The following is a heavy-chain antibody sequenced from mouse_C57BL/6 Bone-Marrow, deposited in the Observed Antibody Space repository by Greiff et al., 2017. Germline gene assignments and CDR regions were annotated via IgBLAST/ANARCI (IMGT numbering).Heavy chain of an antibody. CDR1: GFTFSSYA. J-gene: IGHJ4*01. D-gene: IGHD4-1*01. V-gene: IGHV5-4*03. Sequence: MLVESGGGLVKPGGSLKLSCAASGFTFSSYAMSWVRQTPEKRLEWVATISDGGSYTYYPDNVKGRFTISRDNAKNNLYLQMSHLKSEDTAMYYCARDQAGTDYAMDYWGQGTSVTVSS. CDR2: ISDGGSYT. CDR3: ARDQAGTDYAMDY.